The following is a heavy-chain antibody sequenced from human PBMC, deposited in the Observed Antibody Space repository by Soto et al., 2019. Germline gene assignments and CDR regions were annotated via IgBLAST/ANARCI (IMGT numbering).Heavy chain of an antibody. CDR2: INAGNGNT. J-gene: IGHJ4*02. CDR3: ARDYVTIFGVVIPFDY. CDR1: GYTFTDYY. V-gene: IGHV1-3*01. D-gene: IGHD3-3*01. Sequence: ASVKVSCKASGYTFTDYYMHWVRQAPGQGLEWMGWINAGNGNTKYSQKFQGRATITRDTSASTAYMELSSLRSEDTAVYYCARDYVTIFGVVIPFDYWGQGTLVTVSS.